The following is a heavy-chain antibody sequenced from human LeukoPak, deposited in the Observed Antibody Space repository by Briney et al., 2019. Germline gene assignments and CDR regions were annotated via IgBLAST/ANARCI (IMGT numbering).Heavy chain of an antibody. Sequence: RASVKVSCKASGYTFTGYYMHWVRQAPGQGLEWMGWINPNSGGTNYAQKFQGRVTMTRDTSISTAYMELSRLRSDDTAVYYCARAVRKTYYYDSREKSVGFVWGQGTLVTVSS. CDR1: GYTFTGYY. V-gene: IGHV1-2*02. CDR2: INPNSGGT. D-gene: IGHD3-22*01. CDR3: ARAVRKTYYYDSREKSVGFV. J-gene: IGHJ4*02.